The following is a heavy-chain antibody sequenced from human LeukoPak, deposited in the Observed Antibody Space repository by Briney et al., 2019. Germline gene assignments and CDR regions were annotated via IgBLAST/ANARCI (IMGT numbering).Heavy chain of an antibody. CDR2: IKQDGSEK. CDR1: GFTFSSYW. V-gene: IGHV3-7*03. CDR3: ARDPEASNWGWDYYYMDV. Sequence: GGSLRLSCAASGFTFSSYWMSWVRQAPGKGLEWVANIKQDGSEKYYVDSVKGRFTISRDNAKNSLYLQMNSLRAEDTAVYYCARDPEASNWGWDYYYMDVWGKGTTVTISS. J-gene: IGHJ6*03. D-gene: IGHD7-27*01.